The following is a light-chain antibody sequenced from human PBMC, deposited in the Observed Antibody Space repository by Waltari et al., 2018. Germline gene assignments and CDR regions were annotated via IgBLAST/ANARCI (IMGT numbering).Light chain of an antibody. CDR2: AAS. CDR1: QSISSY. J-gene: IGKJ4*01. Sequence: DIQMTQSPSSLSASVGDRVTITCRASQSISSYLNWYQQKPGKAPKLLIYAASSLQSGVSSRFSGSGSGTDFTLTISSPQPEDFATYYCQQSYSTPHTFGGGTKVEIK. CDR3: QQSYSTPHT. V-gene: IGKV1-39*01.